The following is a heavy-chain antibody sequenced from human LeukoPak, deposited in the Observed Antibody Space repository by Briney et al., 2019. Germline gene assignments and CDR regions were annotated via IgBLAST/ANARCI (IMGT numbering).Heavy chain of an antibody. J-gene: IGHJ4*02. Sequence: SVKVSCKASGGTFSSYAISWVRQAPGQGLEWMGGIIPIFGTANYAQKFQGRVTITADKSTSTAYMELSSLRSDDTAVYYCARELRVAVAGIDYWGQGTLVTVSS. CDR2: IIPIFGTA. CDR1: GGTFSSYA. V-gene: IGHV1-69*06. D-gene: IGHD6-19*01. CDR3: ARELRVAVAGIDY.